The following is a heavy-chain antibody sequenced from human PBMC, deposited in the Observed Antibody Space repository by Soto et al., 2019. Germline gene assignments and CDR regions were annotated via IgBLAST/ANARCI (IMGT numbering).Heavy chain of an antibody. CDR2: IDPSDSYT. CDR1: GYSFTSYW. CDR3: ARLQAAAGDNDLTFDY. D-gene: IGHD6-13*01. J-gene: IGHJ4*02. Sequence: EVQLVQSGAEVKKPGESLRISCKGSGYSFTSYWISWVRQTPGKGLEWMGRIDPSDSYTNYSPSFQGHVTISADKSICXAYLQWSSLKASDTAMYYCARLQAAAGDNDLTFDYWGQGTLVTVSS. V-gene: IGHV5-10-1*01.